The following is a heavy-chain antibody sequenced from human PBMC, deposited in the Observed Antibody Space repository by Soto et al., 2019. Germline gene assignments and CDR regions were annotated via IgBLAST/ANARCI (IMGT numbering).Heavy chain of an antibody. CDR3: AHRADMQGNRNGRYFDY. CDR2: IYWDDDK. V-gene: IGHV2-5*02. J-gene: IGHJ4*02. CDR1: GFSLSARPVG. Sequence: QITLKESGPPRVKPTQTLTLTCTFSGFSLSARPVGVGWIRQPPGQALERLALIYWDDDKRYNPSLQNRLSITKDTPKKHVYRTITKKETADTAIYYCAHRADMQGNRNGRYFDYWGEGALVTVSS. D-gene: IGHD1-1*01.